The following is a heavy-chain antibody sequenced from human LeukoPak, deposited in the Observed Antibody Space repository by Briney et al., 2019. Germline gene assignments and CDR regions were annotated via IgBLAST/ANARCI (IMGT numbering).Heavy chain of an antibody. CDR2: IKENGSEK. CDR1: GFTFSNYW. D-gene: IGHD7-27*01. J-gene: IGHJ4*02. V-gene: IGHV3-7*01. Sequence: QSGGSLRLSCAAYGFTFSNYWMSWVRQPPGKGPEWVAKIKENGSEKYNVDPVKGRFTISRDNARNPLYLQMISLRAEDTAVYYCASGRHLGYWGEGTLVTVSS. CDR3: ASGRHLGY.